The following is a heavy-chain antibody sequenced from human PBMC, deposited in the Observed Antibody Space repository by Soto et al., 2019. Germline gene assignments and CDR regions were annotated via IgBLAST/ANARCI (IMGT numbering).Heavy chain of an antibody. V-gene: IGHV5-10-1*01. CDR2: IDPSDSYT. J-gene: IGHJ6*02. Sequence: GESLKISFKGSGYSVTIYWISLVRQMPGKGLEWMGRIDPSDSYTNYSPSFQGHVTISADKSISTAYLQCSSLKASDTAMYYCAVPKVGDGYYYYYGMDVWGQGTTVTVSS. CDR3: AVPKVGDGYYYYYGMDV. CDR1: GYSVTIYW.